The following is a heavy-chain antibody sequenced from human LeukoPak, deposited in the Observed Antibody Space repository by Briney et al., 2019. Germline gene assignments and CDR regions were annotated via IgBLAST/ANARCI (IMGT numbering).Heavy chain of an antibody. CDR1: GFTFSSYS. J-gene: IGHJ4*02. Sequence: GGSPRLSCAASGFTFSSYSRNWVRQAPGKGLEWVSSISSSSYIYYADSVKGRFTISRDKAKNSLYLQMNSLRAEDTAVYYCARNDYADWGQGTLVTVSS. CDR3: ARNDYAD. D-gene: IGHD5-12*01. V-gene: IGHV3-21*01. CDR2: ISSSSYI.